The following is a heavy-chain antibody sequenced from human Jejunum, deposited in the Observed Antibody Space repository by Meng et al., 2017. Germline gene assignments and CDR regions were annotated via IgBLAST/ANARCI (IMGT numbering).Heavy chain of an antibody. J-gene: IGHJ3*02. D-gene: IGHD2-15*01. V-gene: IGHV3-74*03. CDR1: GFTFSNNW. CDR3: AKDLRWYALDM. CDR2: ISNDESNI. Sequence: GESLKIPCAASGFTFSNNWMNWVRQGPGKGLVWGARISNDESNIKYADSVKGRFTISRDNAKNTLYLQMNNLRAEDTAVYYCAKDLRWYALDMWGPGTLVTVSS.